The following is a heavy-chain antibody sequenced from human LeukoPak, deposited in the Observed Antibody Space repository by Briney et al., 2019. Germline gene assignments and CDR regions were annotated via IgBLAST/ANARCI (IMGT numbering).Heavy chain of an antibody. CDR1: GFTVSSNY. CDR2: IYAAGNT. V-gene: IGHV3-66*01. Sequence: AGGSLRLSCAASGFTVSSNYVSWVRQGPGKGLEWVSVIYAAGNTYYADSAKGRFTISRDNSKNTLYLQMSSLRAEDTAVYYCARAIQYRFDPWGQGTLVTVSS. J-gene: IGHJ5*02. CDR3: ARAIQYRFDP. D-gene: IGHD2/OR15-2a*01.